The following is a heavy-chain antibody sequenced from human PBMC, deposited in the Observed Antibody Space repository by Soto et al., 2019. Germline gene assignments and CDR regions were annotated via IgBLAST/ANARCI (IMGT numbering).Heavy chain of an antibody. V-gene: IGHV3-33*01. D-gene: IGHD1-1*01. J-gene: IGHJ4*02. CDR1: GFTFSSYG. CDR3: ARQENRNDVVPVDY. CDR2: IWYDGSNK. Sequence: GSLRLSCAASGFTFSSYGMHWVRQAPGKGLEWVAVIWYDGSNKYYADSVKGRFTISRDNSKNTLYLQMNSLRAEDTAVYYCARQENRNDVVPVDYWGQGTPVTVSS.